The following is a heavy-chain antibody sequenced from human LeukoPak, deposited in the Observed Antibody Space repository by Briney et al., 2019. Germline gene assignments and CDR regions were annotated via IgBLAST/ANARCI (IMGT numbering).Heavy chain of an antibody. CDR3: ARVADNSGYTFDS. D-gene: IGHD3-22*01. V-gene: IGHV1-69*02. J-gene: IGHJ4*02. CDR1: GGTFSSYT. Sequence: SVKVSCKASGGTFSSYTFSWVRQAPGQGLEWMGRIIPILGITNYTQKFQGRVTITADKSTTTAYMELNSLRSEDTAVYYCARVADNSGYTFDSRGQGTLVTVSS. CDR2: IIPILGIT.